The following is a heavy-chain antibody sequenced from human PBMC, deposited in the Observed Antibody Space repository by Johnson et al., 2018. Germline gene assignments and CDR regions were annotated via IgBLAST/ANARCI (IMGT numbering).Heavy chain of an antibody. V-gene: IGHV3-48*01. CDR1: GFTFSSYS. CDR2: ISSSSSTI. Sequence: VQLVESGGGLVQPGGSLRLSCAASGFTFSSYSMNWVRQAPGKGLEWVSYISSSSSTIYYADSGKGRFTISRDNAKNSLYLQMNRLRAEETAVYYCAKPGYSYAENDAFDIWGQGTMVTVSS. CDR3: AKPGYSYAENDAFDI. J-gene: IGHJ3*02. D-gene: IGHD5-18*01.